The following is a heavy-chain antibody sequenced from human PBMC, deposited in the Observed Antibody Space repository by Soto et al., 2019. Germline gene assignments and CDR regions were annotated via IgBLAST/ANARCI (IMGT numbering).Heavy chain of an antibody. D-gene: IGHD2-2*01. CDR2: IYRTDNP. CDR3: ARGDYQYSIAY. Sequence: LSLNCTVSSDSMTSGDYSGSWIRKPPGKGLEWLGYIYRTDNPHYSPSLKSRVSISQNRSKNHFTLELHSVTAADTAEYYCARGDYQYSIAYCVQGTLVTVSS. V-gene: IGHV4-30-2*01. CDR1: SDSMTSGDYS. J-gene: IGHJ4*02.